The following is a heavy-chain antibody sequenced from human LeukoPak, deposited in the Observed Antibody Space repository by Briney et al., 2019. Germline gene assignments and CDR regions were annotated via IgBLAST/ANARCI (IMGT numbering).Heavy chain of an antibody. CDR1: GFTFSSYA. J-gene: IGHJ3*02. CDR2: ISSSSSYI. CDR3: ARVVGSGSYPPSASDI. Sequence: GGSLRLSCAASGFTFSSYAMSWVRQAPGKGLEWVSSISSSSSYIYYADSVKGRFTISRDNAKNSLYLQMNSLRAEDTAVYYCARVVGSGSYPPSASDIWGQGTMVTVSS. D-gene: IGHD3-10*01. V-gene: IGHV3-21*01.